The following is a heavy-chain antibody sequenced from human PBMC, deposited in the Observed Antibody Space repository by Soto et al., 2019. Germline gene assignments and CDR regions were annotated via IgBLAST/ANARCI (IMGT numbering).Heavy chain of an antibody. D-gene: IGHD1-7*01. J-gene: IGHJ5*02. V-gene: IGHV4-61*01. CDR2: VYHSGSS. Sequence: PSETLSLTCTVSGGSVRDESYYWAWLTHTQGKGREWIEHVYHSGSSIHYPSSKSRVTISIDTTMSQFSLNLNSMTAADTAVYYGAGYNWNYYFDPWGQGTLVTVSS. CDR1: GGSVRDESYY. CDR3: AGYNWNYYFDP.